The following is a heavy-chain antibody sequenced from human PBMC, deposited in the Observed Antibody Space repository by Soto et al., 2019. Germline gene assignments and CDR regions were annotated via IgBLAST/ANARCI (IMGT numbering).Heavy chain of an antibody. CDR3: ARGQGIELRLPLDS. CDR1: GGSFGGYY. Sequence: SETLSLTCAVYGGSFGGYYWTWIRQHPVKGLEWIGEVTRGGSTTYNPSLKSRIVISADTLKNQFFLKMTSMTAADTAVYFCARGQGIELRLPLDSWGRGTLVTVSS. J-gene: IGHJ5*01. D-gene: IGHD1-7*01. CDR2: VTRGGST. V-gene: IGHV4-34*01.